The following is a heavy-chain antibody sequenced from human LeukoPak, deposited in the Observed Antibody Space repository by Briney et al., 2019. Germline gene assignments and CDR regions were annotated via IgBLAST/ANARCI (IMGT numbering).Heavy chain of an antibody. CDR2: INPNSGGT. J-gene: IGHJ4*02. Sequence: ASVKVSCMASGYTFTGYYMHWVRQAPGQGLEWMGWINPNSGGTNYAQKFQGRVTMTRDTSISTAYMELSRLRSDDTAVYYCARDAVPAAADYWGQRTLVTVSS. CDR1: GYTFTGYY. CDR3: ARDAVPAAADY. V-gene: IGHV1-2*02. D-gene: IGHD2-2*01.